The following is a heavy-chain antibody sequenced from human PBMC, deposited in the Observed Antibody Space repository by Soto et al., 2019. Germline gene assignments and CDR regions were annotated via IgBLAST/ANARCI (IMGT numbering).Heavy chain of an antibody. D-gene: IGHD3-3*01. J-gene: IGHJ6*02. V-gene: IGHV3-30*18. CDR2: ISYDGSNK. CDR3: AKDTRAGGMDV. Sequence: QVQLVESGGGVVQPGRSLRLSCAASGFTFSSYGMHWVRQAPGKGLEWVAVISYDGSNKYYADSVKGRFTISRDNSKNTLYLQMNSLRAEDTAVYYCAKDTRAGGMDVWGQGTTVTVSS. CDR1: GFTFSSYG.